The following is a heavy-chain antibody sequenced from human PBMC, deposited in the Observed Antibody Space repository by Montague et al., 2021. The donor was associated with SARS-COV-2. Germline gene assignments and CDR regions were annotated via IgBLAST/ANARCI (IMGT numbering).Heavy chain of an antibody. CDR2: IYYSGST. V-gene: IGHV4-61*01. J-gene: IGHJ2*01. Sequence: SETLSLTCTVSGGSASSGSYYWSWIRQPPGKGLEWIGYIYYSGSTNYNPSLKSRVTISVDTSKNQFSLKLSSVTAADTAVYYCARDPWRITIFGVVTRYGLIVGGRGT. CDR3: ARDPWRITIFGVVTRYGLIV. D-gene: IGHD3-3*01. CDR1: GGSASSGSYY.